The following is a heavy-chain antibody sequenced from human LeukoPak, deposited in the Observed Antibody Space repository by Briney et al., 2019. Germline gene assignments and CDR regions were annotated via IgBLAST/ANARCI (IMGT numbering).Heavy chain of an antibody. J-gene: IGHJ3*02. CDR1: GGSISSYY. CDR2: IYYSGST. D-gene: IGHD1-1*01. CDR3: ARDLGYSDAFDI. Sequence: SETLSLTCTVSGGSISSYYWSWIRQPPGKGLEWIGYIYYSGSTNYNPSLKSRVTISVDTSKNQFSLKLSSMTAADTAVCYCARDLGYSDAFDIWGQGTMVTVSS. V-gene: IGHV4-59*01.